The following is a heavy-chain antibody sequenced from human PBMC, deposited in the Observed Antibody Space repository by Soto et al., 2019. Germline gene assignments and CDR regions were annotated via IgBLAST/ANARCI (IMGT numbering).Heavy chain of an antibody. CDR1: GYTLTELS. Sequence: ASVKVSCKVSGYTLTELSMHWVRQAPGKGLEWMGGFDPEDGETIYARKFQGRVTMTEDTSTDTAYMELSSLRSEDTAVYYCATIGRPVYGDYYYYGMDVWGQGTTVTVSS. D-gene: IGHD4-17*01. CDR2: FDPEDGET. J-gene: IGHJ6*02. CDR3: ATIGRPVYGDYYYYGMDV. V-gene: IGHV1-24*01.